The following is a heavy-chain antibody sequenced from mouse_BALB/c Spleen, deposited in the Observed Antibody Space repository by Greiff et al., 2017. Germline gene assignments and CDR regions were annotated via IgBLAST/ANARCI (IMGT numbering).Heavy chain of an antibody. V-gene: IGHV3-6*02. J-gene: IGHJ3*01. CDR3: ARDRGITTGFAY. CDR1: GYSITSGYY. CDR2: ISYDGSN. D-gene: IGHD2-4*01. Sequence: EVKLMESGPGLVKPSQSLSLTCSVTGYSITSGYYWNWIRQFPGNKLEWMGYISYDGSNNYNPSLKNRISITRDTSKNQFFLKLNSVTTEDTATYYCARDRGITTGFAYWGQGTLVTVSA.